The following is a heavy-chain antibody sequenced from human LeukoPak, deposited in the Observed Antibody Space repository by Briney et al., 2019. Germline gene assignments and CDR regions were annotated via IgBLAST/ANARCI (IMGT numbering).Heavy chain of an antibody. CDR1: GFTFSSYA. CDR3: AKDRLRYGSDPLDFDY. V-gene: IGHV3-23*01. Sequence: GGSLRLSCAASGFTFSSYAMSWVRQAPGKGLEWVSAISGSGGSTYYADSVKGRFTISRDNSKNTLYLQMNSLRAEDTAVYYCAKDRLRYGSDPLDFDYWGQGTLVTVSS. D-gene: IGHD3-10*01. J-gene: IGHJ4*02. CDR2: ISGSGGST.